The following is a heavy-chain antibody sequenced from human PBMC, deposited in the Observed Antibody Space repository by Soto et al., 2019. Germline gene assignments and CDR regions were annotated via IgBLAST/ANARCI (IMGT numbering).Heavy chain of an antibody. CDR3: ARQRFLEWLLYPILFDY. V-gene: IGHV4-39*01. J-gene: IGHJ4*02. D-gene: IGHD3-3*01. CDR1: GGSISSSSYY. CDR2: IYYSGST. Sequence: SETLSLTCTVSGGSISSSSYYWGWIRQPPGEGLEWIGSIYYSGSTYYNPSLKSRVTISVDTSKNQFSLKLSSVTAADTAVYYCARQRFLEWLLYPILFDYWGQGTLVTVSS.